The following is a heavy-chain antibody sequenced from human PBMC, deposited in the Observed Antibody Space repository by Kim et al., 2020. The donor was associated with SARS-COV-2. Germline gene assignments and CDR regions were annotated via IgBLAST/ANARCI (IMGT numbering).Heavy chain of an antibody. J-gene: IGHJ6*02. D-gene: IGHD6-19*01. V-gene: IGHV3-23*01. CDR2: ISGSGGST. Sequence: GGSLRLSCAASGFTFSSYAMSWVRQAPGKGLEWVSAISGSGGSTYYADSVKGRFTISRDNSKNTLYLQMNSLRAEDTAVYYCAKGNGGSGWPPDSYYYYGMDVWGQGTSVTVSS. CDR3: AKGNGGSGWPPDSYYYYGMDV. CDR1: GFTFSSYA.